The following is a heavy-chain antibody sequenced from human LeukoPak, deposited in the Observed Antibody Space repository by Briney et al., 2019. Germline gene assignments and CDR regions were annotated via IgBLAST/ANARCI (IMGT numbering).Heavy chain of an antibody. CDR3: AGATKWLAHDF. J-gene: IGHJ4*02. CDR2: IFDAGST. V-gene: IGHV3-53*01. D-gene: IGHD6-19*01. Sequence: GGSLRLSCAASGFTVSGTYMSWVRQAAGKGWEWVSTIFDAGSTSYADSVKGRFTISRDNSKNTLFLQMNSLRADDTAVYYCAGATKWLAHDFWGQGTLVTVSS. CDR1: GFTVSGTY.